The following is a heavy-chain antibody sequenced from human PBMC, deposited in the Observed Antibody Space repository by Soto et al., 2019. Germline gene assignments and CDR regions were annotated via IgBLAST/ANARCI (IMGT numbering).Heavy chain of an antibody. J-gene: IGHJ4*02. Sequence: QVQLQQWGAGLLKPSETLSLTCAVYGGSFSGYYWSWIRQPPGKGLEWIGEINHSGSTNYNPSLRGRVTISVDTSKTQFSLRLSSGTAADTAVYYCARHPGMYYNYVWGSYRPASFDYWAREPWSPSPQ. D-gene: IGHD3-16*02. CDR3: ARHPGMYYNYVWGSYRPASFDY. V-gene: IGHV4-34*01. CDR2: INHSGST. CDR1: GGSFSGYY.